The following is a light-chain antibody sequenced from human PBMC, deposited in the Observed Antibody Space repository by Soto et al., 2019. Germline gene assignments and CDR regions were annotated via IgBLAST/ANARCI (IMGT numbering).Light chain of an antibody. CDR2: WAS. J-gene: IGKJ4*01. Sequence: DIVMTQSPDSLAVSLGGRATINCKSSQSVLHTSYNKNYLAWYQQKPGHPPKVLIYWASTRESGVPDRFSGSASGTDFTLTISDLQAEDVAVYYCQQSYSSPLTFGGGTKVEIK. V-gene: IGKV4-1*01. CDR3: QQSYSSPLT. CDR1: QSVLHTSYNKNY.